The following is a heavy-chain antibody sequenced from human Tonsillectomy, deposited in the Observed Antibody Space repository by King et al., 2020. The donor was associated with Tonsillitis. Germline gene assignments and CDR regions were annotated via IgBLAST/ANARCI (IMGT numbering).Heavy chain of an antibody. CDR3: TTGIVVVPAAPEPSDY. CDR2: IKSKTDVGTT. Sequence: VQLVESGGGLVKPGGSLRLSCAASGFTFSNAWMNWVRQAPGKGLEWVGRIKSKTDVGTTDYAAPVKGRFTISRDDSKNTLYLQMNSLKTEDTAVYYCTTGIVVVPAAPEPSDYWGQGTLVTVSS. J-gene: IGHJ4*02. D-gene: IGHD2-2*01. V-gene: IGHV3-15*07. CDR1: GFTFSNAW.